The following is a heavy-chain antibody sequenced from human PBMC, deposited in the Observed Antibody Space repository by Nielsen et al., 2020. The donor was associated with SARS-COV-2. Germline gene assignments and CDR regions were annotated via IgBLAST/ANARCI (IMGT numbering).Heavy chain of an antibody. J-gene: IGHJ4*02. D-gene: IGHD3-10*01. CDR3: ARGYYNVDY. CDR1: GASMRNDY. Sequence: SETLSLTCTVSGASMRNDYWSWIRRPTGKGLEWIGYIFYNGRTNYSPSLKSRVTMSVDTSKKRFSMELTSVTAADTAIYYCARGYYNVDYWGQGTLVNVSS. CDR2: IFYNGRT. V-gene: IGHV4-59*01.